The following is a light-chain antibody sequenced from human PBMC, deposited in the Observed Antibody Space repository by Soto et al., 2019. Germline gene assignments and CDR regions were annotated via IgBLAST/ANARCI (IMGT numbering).Light chain of an antibody. J-gene: IGKJ1*01. CDR1: QAVNTR. V-gene: IGKV3-11*01. CDR2: LTS. CDR3: HQRQSWPRT. Sequence: EIVLTQSPATLSSFPVDRVTLSFRASQAVNTRLAWYQHKPGQAPRLLIYLTSNRAAGIPARFSGSGSETDFTLTISDVEPEDFAVYYCHQRQSWPRTCGQGTKGDIK.